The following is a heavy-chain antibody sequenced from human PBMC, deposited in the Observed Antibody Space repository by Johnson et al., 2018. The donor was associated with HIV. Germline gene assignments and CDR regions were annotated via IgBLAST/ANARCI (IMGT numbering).Heavy chain of an antibody. Sequence: QVQLVESGGGVVQPGRSLSLSCAASGFTFSSYAIHWVRQAPGKGLEWVAVISYDGSNKYYADSVKGRFTISRDDTKNPLNLQMNSLRSEDTAVHYCARESPSGGGNDAFDIWGQVTMVTVSS. CDR2: ISYDGSNK. D-gene: IGHD3-10*01. V-gene: IGHV3-30*04. CDR1: GFTFSSYA. CDR3: ARESPSGGGNDAFDI. J-gene: IGHJ3*02.